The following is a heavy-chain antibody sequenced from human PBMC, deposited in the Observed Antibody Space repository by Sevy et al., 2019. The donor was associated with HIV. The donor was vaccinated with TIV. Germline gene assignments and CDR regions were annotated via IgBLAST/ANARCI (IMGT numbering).Heavy chain of an antibody. CDR3: ARVRYNYGQKYFDY. CDR2: ISTSSSYT. Sequence: GGSLRLSCTASGFTFSDYYMSWIRQAPGKGLEWVSYISTSSSYTSYPDSVKGQFTISRDNAKNSLYLQMNSLRVEDTVVYYGARVRYNYGQKYFDYWGQGTLVTVSS. J-gene: IGHJ4*02. D-gene: IGHD5-18*01. V-gene: IGHV3-11*06. CDR1: GFTFSDYY.